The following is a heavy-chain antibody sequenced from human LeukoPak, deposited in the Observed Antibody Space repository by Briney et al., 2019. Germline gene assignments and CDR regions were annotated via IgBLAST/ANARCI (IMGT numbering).Heavy chain of an antibody. J-gene: IGHJ4*02. CDR2: FIPIFGTA. Sequence: SVKVSCKASGGTFSSYAISWVRQAPGQGLEWMGGFIPIFGTANYAQKFQGRVTITADESTSTAYMELSSLRSEDTAVYYCARGEVEQQLKLDYWGQGTLVTVSS. CDR1: GGTFSSYA. D-gene: IGHD6-13*01. CDR3: ARGEVEQQLKLDY. V-gene: IGHV1-69*13.